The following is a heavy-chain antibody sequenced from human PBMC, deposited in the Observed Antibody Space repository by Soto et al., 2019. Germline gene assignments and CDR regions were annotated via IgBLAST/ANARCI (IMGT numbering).Heavy chain of an antibody. CDR2: INPSGGST. Sequence: ASVKVSCEASGYTFTSYYMHWVRQAPGQGLEWMGIINPSGGSTSYAQKFQGRVTMTRDTSTSTVYMELSSLRSEDTAVYYCARARSITMIVVVITGDFDYWGQGTLVTV. V-gene: IGHV1-46*01. CDR1: GYTFTSYY. J-gene: IGHJ4*02. D-gene: IGHD3-22*01. CDR3: ARARSITMIVVVITGDFDY.